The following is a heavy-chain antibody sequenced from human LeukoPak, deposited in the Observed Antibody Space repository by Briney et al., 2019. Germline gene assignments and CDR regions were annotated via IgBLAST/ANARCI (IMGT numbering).Heavy chain of an antibody. D-gene: IGHD3-22*01. CDR3: AKGPFFYYDASGYNYFDS. J-gene: IGHJ4*02. CDR2: MSGSGGMT. CDR1: GFTFSSFA. Sequence: GGSLRLSCAASGFTFSSFAMSWVRQAPGEGLEWVSAMSGSGGMTYSADSVKGRFTISRDNSKETLYLQMNSLRVEDTAIYYCAKGPFFYYDASGYNYFDSWGQGTLVTVSS. V-gene: IGHV3-23*01.